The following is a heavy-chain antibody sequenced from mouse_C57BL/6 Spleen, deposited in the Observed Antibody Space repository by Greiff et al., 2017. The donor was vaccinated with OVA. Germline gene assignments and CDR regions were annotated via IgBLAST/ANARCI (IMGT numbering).Heavy chain of an antibody. CDR1: GFTFSSYG. Sequence: EVNVVESGGDLVKPGGSLKLSCAASGFTFSSYGMSWVRQTPDKRLEWVATISSGGSYTYYPDSVKGRFTISRDNAKNTLYLQMSSLKSEDTAMYYCARQGTTVVATDFDYWGQGTTLTVSS. D-gene: IGHD1-1*01. V-gene: IGHV5-6*01. J-gene: IGHJ2*01. CDR3: ARQGTTVVATDFDY. CDR2: ISSGGSYT.